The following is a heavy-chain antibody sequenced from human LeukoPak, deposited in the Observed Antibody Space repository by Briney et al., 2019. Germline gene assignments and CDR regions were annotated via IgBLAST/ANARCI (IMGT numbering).Heavy chain of an antibody. V-gene: IGHV1-2*02. Sequence: ASVKVSCKASGYTFTGYYMHWVRQAPGQGLEWMGWINPNSGGTNYAQKFQGRVTMTRDTSISTAYMELSRLRSDDTAVCYCARDSGGAVPFDYWGQGTLVTVSS. CDR2: INPNSGGT. CDR1: GYTFTGYY. CDR3: ARDSGGAVPFDY. J-gene: IGHJ4*02. D-gene: IGHD1-26*01.